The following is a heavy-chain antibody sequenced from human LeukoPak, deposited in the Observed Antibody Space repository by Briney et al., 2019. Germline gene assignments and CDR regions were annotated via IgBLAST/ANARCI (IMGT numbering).Heavy chain of an antibody. CDR1: GFTFSSYG. J-gene: IGHJ4*02. V-gene: IGHV3-23*01. Sequence: GGSLRLSCAASGFTFSSYGMSWVRQAPGKGLEWVSAISGSGGSTYYADSVKGRFTISRDNSKNTLYLQMNSLRAEDTAVYYCAKDAPWITMVRGVQLDYWGQGTLVTVSS. D-gene: IGHD3-10*01. CDR2: ISGSGGST. CDR3: AKDAPWITMVRGVQLDY.